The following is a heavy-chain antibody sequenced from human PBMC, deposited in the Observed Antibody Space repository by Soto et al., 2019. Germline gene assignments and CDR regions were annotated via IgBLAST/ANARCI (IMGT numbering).Heavy chain of an antibody. CDR2: ISGSGGST. Sequence: QPGGSLRLSCAASGFTFSSYAMSWVRQAPGKGLEWVSAISGSGGSTYYADSVKGRFTISRDNSKNTLYLQMNSLRAEDTAVYYCAIMTFLNSAPSLDYWGQGTLVTVSS. J-gene: IGHJ4*02. CDR1: GFTFSSYA. V-gene: IGHV3-23*01. D-gene: IGHD3-10*01. CDR3: AIMTFLNSAPSLDY.